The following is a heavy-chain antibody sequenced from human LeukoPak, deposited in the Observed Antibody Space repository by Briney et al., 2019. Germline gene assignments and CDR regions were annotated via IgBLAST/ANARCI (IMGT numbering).Heavy chain of an antibody. CDR1: GFTFSSYW. J-gene: IGHJ4*02. CDR2: IKQDGSEK. Sequence: PGGSLRLSCAASGFTFSSYWMSWVRQAPGKGLEGVANIKQDGSEKYYVDSVKGRFTISRGNAKNSLYLQMNSLRAEATAVYYAARDPLGSYYTDYWGQGTLVTVSS. CDR3: ARDPLGSYYTDY. D-gene: IGHD3-3*01. V-gene: IGHV3-7*01.